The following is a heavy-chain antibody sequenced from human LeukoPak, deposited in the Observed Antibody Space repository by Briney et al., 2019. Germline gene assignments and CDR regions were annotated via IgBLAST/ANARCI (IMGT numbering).Heavy chain of an antibody. CDR3: ASHYDTSGYHYFDF. CDR2: ISSDGSNK. CDR1: GFTFSNYA. V-gene: IGHV3-30-3*01. Sequence: GGSLRLSCAASGFTFSNYAMHWVRQAPGTGLEWVAVISSDGSNKYYADSVKGRFTISRDNSKNTLYLQMNSLRAEDTAVYSCASHYDTSGYHYFDFWGQGTLVTVSS. D-gene: IGHD3-22*01. J-gene: IGHJ4*02.